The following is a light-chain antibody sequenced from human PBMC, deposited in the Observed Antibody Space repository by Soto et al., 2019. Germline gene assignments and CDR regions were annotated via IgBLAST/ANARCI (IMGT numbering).Light chain of an antibody. CDR1: QSVSSY. V-gene: IGKV3-11*01. Sequence: IVLTQSPATVSLSPGERATLSFRASQSVSSYLAWYQQKPGQAPRLLIYDASKRATGIPARFSGSGFGTDYTLTISSLEPEDFAVYYCQQRSKWRTFGQGTKVDIK. J-gene: IGKJ1*01. CDR3: QQRSKWRT. CDR2: DAS.